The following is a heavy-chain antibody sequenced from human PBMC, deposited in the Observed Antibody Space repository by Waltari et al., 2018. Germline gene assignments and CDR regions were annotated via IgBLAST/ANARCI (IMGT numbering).Heavy chain of an antibody. CDR1: GGSISSHY. Sequence: QVQLQESGPGLVKPSETLSLTCTVSGGSISSHYWSWIRQPPGKGLEWIGYIYYSGSTNYNPSLKSRVTMTTDTSTSTAYMELRSLRSDDTAVYYCARDGRSYYYYYYMDVWGKGTTVTISS. V-gene: IGHV4-59*11. CDR3: ARDGRSYYYYYYMDV. CDR2: IYYSGST. J-gene: IGHJ6*03.